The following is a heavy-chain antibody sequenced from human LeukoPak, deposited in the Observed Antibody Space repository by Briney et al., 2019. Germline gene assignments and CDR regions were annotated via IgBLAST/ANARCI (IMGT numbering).Heavy chain of an antibody. D-gene: IGHD2-8*01. CDR3: ARDSTFRCVNGVCLFDP. V-gene: IGHV1-2*02. Sequence: AAVKVSCKASGYTFTNYYIHWVRQAPGQGLEWMGWINPNSGGTSYAQKFQGRATMTRDKTSSTAYMELSRLSSDDTAVYYCARDSTFRCVNGVCLFDPWGQGTLVTVSS. J-gene: IGHJ5*02. CDR2: INPNSGGT. CDR1: GYTFTNYY.